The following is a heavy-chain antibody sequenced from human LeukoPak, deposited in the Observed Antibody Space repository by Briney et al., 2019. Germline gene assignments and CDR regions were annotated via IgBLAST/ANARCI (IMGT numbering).Heavy chain of an antibody. J-gene: IGHJ4*02. CDR2: IYPGDSDT. D-gene: IGHD2-2*01. CDR3: ARGESVVPAAISSGYDY. Sequence: GESLKISCKGSGYSFTSYWIGWVRQMPGKGLEWMGIIYPGDSDTRYSPSFQGQVTISADKSTSTAYLQWSSLKASDTAIYYCARGESVVPAAISSGYDYWGQGTLVTVSS. V-gene: IGHV5-51*01. CDR1: GYSFTSYW.